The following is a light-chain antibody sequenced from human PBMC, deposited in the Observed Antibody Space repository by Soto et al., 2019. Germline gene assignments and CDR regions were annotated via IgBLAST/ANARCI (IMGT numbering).Light chain of an antibody. J-gene: IGKJ1*01. CDR2: EAS. Sequence: ENVLTQSPATLSLSPGERATLSCRASQSVTNYLTWYQQKPGQAPRLLIYEASNRATGIPARFSGSGSGTDFTLTISNLEPEDFAVYYCQQRTYWPWTFGQGTKVDIK. CDR1: QSVTNY. V-gene: IGKV3-11*01. CDR3: QQRTYWPWT.